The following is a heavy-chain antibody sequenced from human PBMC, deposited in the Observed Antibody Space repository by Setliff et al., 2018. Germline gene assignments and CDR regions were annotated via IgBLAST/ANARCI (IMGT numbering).Heavy chain of an antibody. CDR3: ARVAGSGYLDRCFDP. D-gene: IGHD3-22*01. Sequence: PSETLSLTCTVSGDSISNDTYYWSWIRQPAGKGLEWIGRVYTSGSTNYNPSLNSRVTISLDTSKNQFSLKLISVTAADTAVYYCARVAGSGYLDRCFDPWGQGTLVTVSS. J-gene: IGHJ5*02. CDR2: VYTSGST. CDR1: GDSISNDTYY. V-gene: IGHV4-61*02.